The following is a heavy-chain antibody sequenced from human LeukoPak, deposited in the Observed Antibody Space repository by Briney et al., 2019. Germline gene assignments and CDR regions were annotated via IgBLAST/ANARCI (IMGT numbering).Heavy chain of an antibody. J-gene: IGHJ5*02. CDR2: INPNSGFT. V-gene: IGHV1-2*06. CDR3: ARVAERYCSDGSCYGNWFDP. CDR1: GYTFTGYY. Sequence: ASVKVSCKASGYTFTGYYMHWVRQAPGQGLEWMGRINPNSGFTSYAQKFQDRVTMTRDTSINTAYIELSRLRSDDTAVYYCARVAERYCSDGSCYGNWFDPWGQGTLVTVSS. D-gene: IGHD2-15*01.